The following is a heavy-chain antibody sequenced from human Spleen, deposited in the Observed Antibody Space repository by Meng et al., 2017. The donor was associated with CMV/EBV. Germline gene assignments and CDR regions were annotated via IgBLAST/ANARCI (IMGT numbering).Heavy chain of an antibody. CDR2: INSGSSSI. Sequence: GESLKISCAASGFTFSTYSVNWVRQAPGKGLEWVSYINSGSSSILYADSVKGRFTISRDNAKSALFLQMNSLRAEDTAVYYCTGKGFEHWGQGTLVTVSS. CDR1: GFTFSTYS. V-gene: IGHV3-48*04. D-gene: IGHD1-1*01. J-gene: IGHJ4*02. CDR3: TGKGFEH.